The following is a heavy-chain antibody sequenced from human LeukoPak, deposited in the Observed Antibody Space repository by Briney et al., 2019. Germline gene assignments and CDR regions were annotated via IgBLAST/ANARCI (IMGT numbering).Heavy chain of an antibody. D-gene: IGHD1-26*01. CDR2: IGGGGTGT. CDR1: GFTFSSSA. V-gene: IGHV3-23*01. Sequence: GGSLRLSCAASGFTFSSSAMTWVRQAPGKGLEWVSGIGGGGTGTHYADSVKGRLTVSRDNSRNTLYLQMNSLRAEDTALYYCAKELESWEIFEYWGQGTLVTVSS. CDR3: AKELESWEIFEY. J-gene: IGHJ4*02.